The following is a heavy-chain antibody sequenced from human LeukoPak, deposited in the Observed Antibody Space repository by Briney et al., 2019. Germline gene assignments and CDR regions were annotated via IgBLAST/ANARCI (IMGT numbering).Heavy chain of an antibody. Sequence: PSETLSLTCTASGASISSSYWTWIRQPPGKGLEWIGYIYYSGTTNYNPSLKSRVTISVDTSKNQFSLKLSSVTAADTAVYYCARVLGYCSAGSCYPSFDYWGQGTLVTVSS. CDR2: IYYSGTT. J-gene: IGHJ4*02. CDR1: GASISSSY. CDR3: ARVLGYCSAGSCYPSFDY. D-gene: IGHD2-15*01. V-gene: IGHV4-59*01.